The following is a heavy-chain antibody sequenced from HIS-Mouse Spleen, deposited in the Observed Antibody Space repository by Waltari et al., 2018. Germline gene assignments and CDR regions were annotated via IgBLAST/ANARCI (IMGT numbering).Heavy chain of an antibody. CDR1: GGSISSSSYY. V-gene: IGHV4-39*07. CDR2: SYYSAST. J-gene: IGHJ2*01. D-gene: IGHD6-13*01. CDR3: AREIPYSSSWYDWYFDL. Sequence: QLQLQESGPGLVKPSETLSLTCTVSGGSISSSSYYWGWIRQPPGKGLEWIGSSYYSASTYYHPSLKSRVTISVDTAKNQFSLKLSSVTAADTAVYYCAREIPYSSSWYDWYFDLWGRGTLVTVSS.